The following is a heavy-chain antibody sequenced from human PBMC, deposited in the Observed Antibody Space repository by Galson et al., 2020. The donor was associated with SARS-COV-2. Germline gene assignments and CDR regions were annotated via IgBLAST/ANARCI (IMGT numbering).Heavy chain of an antibody. CDR2: IWYDGSNK. CDR1: GFTFSSYG. CDR3: AKDRGIAVAGTLYYFDY. J-gene: IGHJ4*02. Sequence: GESLKISCAASGFTFSSYGMHWVRQAPGKGLEWVAVIWYDGSNKYYAGSVKGRFTISRDNSKNTLYLQMNSLRAEDTAVYYCAKDRGIAVAGTLYYFDYWGQGTLVTVSS. V-gene: IGHV3-33*06. D-gene: IGHD6-19*01.